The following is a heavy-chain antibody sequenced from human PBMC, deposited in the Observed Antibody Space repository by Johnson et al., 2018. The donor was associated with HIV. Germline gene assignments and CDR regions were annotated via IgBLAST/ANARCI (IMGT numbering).Heavy chain of an antibody. CDR1: GFTFTNAW. J-gene: IGHJ3*02. D-gene: IGHD3-3*01. Sequence: VQLVESGGGLIKPGGSLRVSCAASGFTFTNAWMSWVRQATGKGLEWVGRIKSNTDGGTTDYAAPVKGRFTISRDDSKNTLYLQMNSLKTEETAFYYCTTSITIFGVVRLDGFDMWGQGTMVTVSS. CDR3: TTSITIFGVVRLDGFDM. V-gene: IGHV3-15*01. CDR2: IKSNTDGGTT.